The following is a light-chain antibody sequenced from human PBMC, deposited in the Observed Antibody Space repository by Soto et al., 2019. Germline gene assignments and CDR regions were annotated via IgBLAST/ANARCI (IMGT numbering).Light chain of an antibody. CDR1: QSVSSSY. V-gene: IGKV3-20*01. J-gene: IGKJ1*01. CDR2: GAS. Sequence: EIVLTQSPGTLSLSPGERATLSCRASQSVSSSYLAWYQQKPGQAPRLLIYGASNRASGIVDRFSASGSGTDFTLTISRLEPEDFAVYYCQQYGSSPLTFGQGTKVEIK. CDR3: QQYGSSPLT.